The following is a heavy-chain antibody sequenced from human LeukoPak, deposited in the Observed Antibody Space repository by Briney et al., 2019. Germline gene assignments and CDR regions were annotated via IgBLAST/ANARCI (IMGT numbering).Heavy chain of an antibody. CDR2: ICPEDSDS. J-gene: IGHJ4*02. V-gene: IGHV5-51*01. D-gene: IGHD3-9*01. Sequence: GESLKISCKASGYNFTNYWIGWVRQMPGKGLEWMGNICPEDSDSRYSPSFQGHVTISADKSINTAYLQWSSLKASDTAMYFCARRNYFDSRKYYSKAAFDFWGQGTLATVP. CDR1: GYNFTNYW. CDR3: ARRNYFDSRKYYSKAAFDF.